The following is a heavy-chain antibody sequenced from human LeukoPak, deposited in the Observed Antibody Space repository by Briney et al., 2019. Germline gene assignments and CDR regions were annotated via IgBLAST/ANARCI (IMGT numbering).Heavy chain of an antibody. D-gene: IGHD6-19*01. CDR3: VRDYGASSGWYIY. J-gene: IGHJ4*02. Sequence: GGSLRLSCAASGFTFSSYEMNWVRQAPGKGLEWVSYISSSGSTIYYADSVKGRFTISRDNAKNSLYLQMNSLRAEDTAVYYCVRDYGASSGWYIYWGQGTLVTVSS. CDR2: ISSSGSTI. V-gene: IGHV3-48*03. CDR1: GFTFSSYE.